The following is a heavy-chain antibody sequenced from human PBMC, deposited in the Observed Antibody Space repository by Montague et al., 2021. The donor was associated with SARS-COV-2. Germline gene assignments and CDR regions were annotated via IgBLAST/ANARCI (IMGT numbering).Heavy chain of an antibody. D-gene: IGHD2-15*01. CDR1: GFTFSSYW. CDR3: AVLGVVVAATQDWYFDL. J-gene: IGHJ2*01. CDR2: INSDGSST. V-gene: IGHV3-74*01. Sequence: SLRLSCAASGFTFSSYWMHWVRQAPGKGLVWVSRINSDGSSTSYADSVKGRFTISRDNAKNTLYLQMNSLRAEDTAVYYCAVLGVVVAATQDWYFDLWGRGTLATVSS.